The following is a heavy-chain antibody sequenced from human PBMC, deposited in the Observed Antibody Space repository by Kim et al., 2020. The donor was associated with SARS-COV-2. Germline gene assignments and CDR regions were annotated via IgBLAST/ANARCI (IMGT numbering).Heavy chain of an antibody. CDR1: GFTFSSYE. CDR3: ARDTGSGWYGGGFDP. CDR2: FSSSGSTI. V-gene: IGHV3-48*03. D-gene: IGHD6-19*01. J-gene: IGHJ5*02. Sequence: GGSLRLSCAASGFTFSSYEMNWVRQAPGKGLEWVSYFSSSGSTIYYADSVKGRFTISRDNAKNSLYLQMNSLRAEDTAVYYCARDTGSGWYGGGFDPWGQGTLVTVSS.